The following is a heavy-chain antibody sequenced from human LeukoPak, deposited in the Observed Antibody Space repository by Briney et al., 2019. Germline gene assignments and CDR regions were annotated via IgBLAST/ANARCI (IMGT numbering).Heavy chain of an antibody. V-gene: IGHV4-34*01. CDR3: ARGPPTTALTYFQH. CDR2: INHSGST. Sequence: SETLSLTCAVSGGSVSGYYWSWIRQPPGKGLEWIGEINHSGSTNYNPSLKSRVTISVDMSKNQFSLKLSSVTAADTAVYYCARGPPTTALTYFQHWGQGTLVTVSS. J-gene: IGHJ1*01. D-gene: IGHD1-26*01. CDR1: GGSVSGYY.